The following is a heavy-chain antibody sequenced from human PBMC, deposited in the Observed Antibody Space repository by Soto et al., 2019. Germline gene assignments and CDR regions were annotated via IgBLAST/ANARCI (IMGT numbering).Heavy chain of an antibody. CDR3: TTDPVTMIVVVPSSG. CDR1: GYTFTGYY. J-gene: IGHJ4*02. CDR2: INPNSGGT. D-gene: IGHD3-22*01. V-gene: IGHV1-2*04. Sequence: ASVKVSCKAPGYTFTGYYMHWVRQAPGQGLEWMGWINPNSGGTNYAQKFQGWVTMTRDTSISTAYMELSRLRSDDTAVYYCTTDPVTMIVVVPSSGWGQGTLVTVSS.